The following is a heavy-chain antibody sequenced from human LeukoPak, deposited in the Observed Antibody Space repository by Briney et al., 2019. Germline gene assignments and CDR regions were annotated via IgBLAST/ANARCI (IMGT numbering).Heavy chain of an antibody. J-gene: IGHJ5*02. CDR2: VSAYNGNT. Sequence: ASVKVSCKASGYTFTSYDINWVRQAPGQGLEWMGWVSAYNGNTNYAQNLQGRVTMTTDTSTNTAYMELSRLRSDDTAVYYCARDPASIEYYDFWSGYPNWFDPWGQGTLVTVSS. CDR3: ARDPASIEYYDFWSGYPNWFDP. CDR1: GYTFTSYD. D-gene: IGHD3-3*01. V-gene: IGHV1-18*01.